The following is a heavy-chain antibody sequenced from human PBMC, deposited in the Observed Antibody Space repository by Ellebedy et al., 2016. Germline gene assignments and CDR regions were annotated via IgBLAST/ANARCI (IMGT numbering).Heavy chain of an antibody. CDR1: GYTFSDYY. D-gene: IGHD6-13*01. V-gene: IGHV1-2*02. CDR2: INLKSGGT. Sequence: ASVKVSXKTSGYTFSDYYMHWVRQAPGQGLEWMGWINLKSGGTNYAQKFQGRVTMTRDTSISTAYMELSRLRSDDTAVYYCAREGRGRQLNLDSWGQGALVTVSS. J-gene: IGHJ4*02. CDR3: AREGRGRQLNLDS.